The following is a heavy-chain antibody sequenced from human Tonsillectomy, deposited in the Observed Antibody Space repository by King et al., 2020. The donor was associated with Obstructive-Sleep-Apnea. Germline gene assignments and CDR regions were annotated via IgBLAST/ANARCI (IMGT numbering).Heavy chain of an antibody. CDR2: IYPGDSDT. D-gene: IGHD2-15*01. Sequence: VQLVESGAEVKKPGESLKISCKGSGYSFTNYWIGWVRQMPGKGLEWMGIIYPGDSDTRYSPSFQVQVTISVDKSISTASLQWSSLKASDTAMYYCAGRVEHCSGGSCHSVWFDPWGQGTLVTVSS. CDR3: AGRVEHCSGGSCHSVWFDP. V-gene: IGHV5-51*01. CDR1: GYSFTNYW. J-gene: IGHJ5*02.